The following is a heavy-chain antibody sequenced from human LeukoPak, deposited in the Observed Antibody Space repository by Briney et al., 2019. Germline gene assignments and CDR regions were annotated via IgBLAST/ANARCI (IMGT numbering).Heavy chain of an antibody. CDR2: IYYSGST. Sequence: PSETLSLTCTVSGGSISSSSYYWGWIRQPPGKGLEWNGSIYYSGSTYYNPSLKTRVTISVDTSKNQFSLKLSSVTAADTAVYYCARHAASYGSLYFDYWGQGTLVTVSS. V-gene: IGHV4-39*01. J-gene: IGHJ4*02. CDR1: GGSISSSSYY. D-gene: IGHD5-18*01. CDR3: ARHAASYGSLYFDY.